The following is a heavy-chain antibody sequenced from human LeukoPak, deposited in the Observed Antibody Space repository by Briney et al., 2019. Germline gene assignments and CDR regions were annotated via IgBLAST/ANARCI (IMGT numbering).Heavy chain of an antibody. Sequence: SETLSLTCTVSGGSISSSSYYWGWIRQPPGKGLEWIGSIYYGGSTYYNPSLKSRVTISVDTSKNQFSLKLSSVTAADTAVYYCASHYDYVWGSYRYTPDYWGQGTLVTVSS. V-gene: IGHV4-39*01. CDR3: ASHYDYVWGSYRYTPDY. J-gene: IGHJ4*02. CDR2: IYYGGST. D-gene: IGHD3-16*02. CDR1: GGSISSSSYY.